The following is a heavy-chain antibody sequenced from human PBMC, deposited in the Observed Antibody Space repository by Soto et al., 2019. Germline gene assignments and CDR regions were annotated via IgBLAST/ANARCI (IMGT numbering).Heavy chain of an antibody. CDR3: AKGSTTVTTYYYYYMDV. CDR2: ISGSGGRT. D-gene: IGHD4-4*01. Sequence: EVQLLESGGGLVQPGGSLRLSCVASGFTFSSYAMSWVRQAPGKGLEWVSTISGSGGRTYYADSVKGRFTISRDNSKNTLYLQMNSLRAEDTAVYYCAKGSTTVTTYYYYYMDVCGKGTTVTVSS. J-gene: IGHJ6*03. CDR1: GFTFSSYA. V-gene: IGHV3-23*01.